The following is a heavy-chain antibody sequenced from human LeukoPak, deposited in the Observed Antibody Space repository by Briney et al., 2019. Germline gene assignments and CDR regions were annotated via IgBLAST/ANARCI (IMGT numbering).Heavy chain of an antibody. Sequence: GGSLRLSCAASGFSFSNYWMSWVRQAPGKGLEWVASIKLDGSVKYYVDSVKGRFTISRDNAKNSQYLQVNSLRADDTAVYYCARMSGSYPFDYWGQGTLVIVSS. V-gene: IGHV3-7*01. CDR3: ARMSGSYPFDY. J-gene: IGHJ4*02. D-gene: IGHD1-26*01. CDR2: IKLDGSVK. CDR1: GFSFSNYW.